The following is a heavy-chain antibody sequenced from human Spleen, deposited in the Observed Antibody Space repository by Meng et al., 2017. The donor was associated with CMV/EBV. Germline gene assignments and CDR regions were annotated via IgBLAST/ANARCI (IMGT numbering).Heavy chain of an antibody. CDR2: IIPILGIA. CDR1: GGTFSSYA. V-gene: IGHV1-69*10. J-gene: IGHJ4*02. CDR3: ARDGAAAGKIRYVDY. Sequence: SGGTFSSYAISWVRQAPGQGLEWMGGIIPILGIANYAQKFQGRVTITADKSTSTAYMELSSLRSEDTAVYYCARDGAAAGKIRYVDYWGQGTLVTVSS. D-gene: IGHD6-13*01.